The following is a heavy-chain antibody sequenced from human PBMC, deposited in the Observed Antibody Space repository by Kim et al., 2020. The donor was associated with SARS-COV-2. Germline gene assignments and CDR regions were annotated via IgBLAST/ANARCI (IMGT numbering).Heavy chain of an antibody. CDR3: VGMLTKESVRATPYYGMDV. CDR2: ISSSSSYI. J-gene: IGHJ6*02. D-gene: IGHD1-26*01. CDR1: GFTFSSYS. Sequence: GGSLRLSCAASGFTFSSYSMNWVRQAPGKGLEWVSSISSSSSYIYYADSVKGRFTISRDNAKNSLYLQMNSLRAEDTAVYYCVGMLTKESVRATPYYGMDVWGQGTTVTVSS. V-gene: IGHV3-21*01.